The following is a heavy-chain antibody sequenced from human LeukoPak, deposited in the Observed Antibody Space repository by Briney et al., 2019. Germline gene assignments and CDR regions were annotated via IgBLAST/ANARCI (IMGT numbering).Heavy chain of an antibody. J-gene: IGHJ4*02. Sequence: GGSLRLSCAATGFTFSSYSMNWVRQAPGKGLEWVSYISSSSSYTNYADSVKGRFTISRDNAKNSLYLQMNSLRAEDTAVYYCARAGSSPFDYWGQGTLVTVSS. V-gene: IGHV3-21*05. CDR3: ARAGSSPFDY. CDR1: GFTFSSYS. CDR2: ISSSSSYT. D-gene: IGHD6-13*01.